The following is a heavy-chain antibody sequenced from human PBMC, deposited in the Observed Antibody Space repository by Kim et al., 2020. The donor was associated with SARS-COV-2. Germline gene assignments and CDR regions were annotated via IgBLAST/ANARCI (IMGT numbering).Heavy chain of an antibody. CDR2: ISSSSSYI. J-gene: IGHJ5*02. CDR3: ARDRQWLMVGWEFDP. D-gene: IGHD6-19*01. Sequence: GGSLRLSCAASGFTFSSYSMNWVRQAPGKGLEWVSSISSSSSYIYYADSVKGRFTISRDNAKNSLYLQMNSLRAEDTAVYYCARDRQWLMVGWEFDPWGQGTLVTVSS. CDR1: GFTFSSYS. V-gene: IGHV3-21*01.